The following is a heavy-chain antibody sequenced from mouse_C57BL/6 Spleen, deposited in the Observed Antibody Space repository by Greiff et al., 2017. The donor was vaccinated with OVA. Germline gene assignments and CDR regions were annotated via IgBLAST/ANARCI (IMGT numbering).Heavy chain of an antibody. CDR3: ARRDTYYYGSYFDY. J-gene: IGHJ2*01. D-gene: IGHD1-1*01. CDR2: INPNNGGT. Sequence: VQLQQSGPELVKPGASVKIPCKASGYTFTDYNMDWVKQSHGKSLEWIGDINPNNGGTIYNQKFKGKATLTVDKSSSTAYMELRSLTSEDTAVYYCARRDTYYYGSYFDYWGQGTTLTVSS. CDR1: GYTFTDYN. V-gene: IGHV1-18*01.